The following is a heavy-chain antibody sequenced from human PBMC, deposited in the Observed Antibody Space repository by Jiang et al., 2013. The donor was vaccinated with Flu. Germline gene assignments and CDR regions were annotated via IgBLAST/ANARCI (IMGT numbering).Heavy chain of an antibody. CDR3: ARDLRYCSGGSCRKGYYYYGMDV. Sequence: PGSSVKVSCKASGGTFSSYAISWVRQAPGQGLEWMGGIIPIFGTANYAQKFQGRVTITADESTSTAYMELSSLRSEDTAVYYCARDLRYCSGGSCRKGYYYYGMDVWGQGTTVTVSS. D-gene: IGHD2-15*01. CDR2: IIPIFGTA. V-gene: IGHV1-69*01. CDR1: GGTFSSYA. J-gene: IGHJ6*02.